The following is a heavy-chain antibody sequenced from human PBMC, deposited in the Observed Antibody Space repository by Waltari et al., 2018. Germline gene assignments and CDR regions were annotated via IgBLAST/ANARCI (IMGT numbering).Heavy chain of an antibody. Sequence: EVQLVESGGGSVQSGGSLTLSCEGSGFSVSKYAMRWVRQAPGKGLEWVSSITGDGDNTYDADSVRGRFTISRDNSKNTLSLQMNSLRAEDTATYYCAKVPYNDFWTGYFFFDLWGQGTLVSVSS. CDR3: AKVPYNDFWTGYFFFDL. CDR2: ITGDGDNT. D-gene: IGHD3-3*01. J-gene: IGHJ4*02. CDR1: GFSVSKYA. V-gene: IGHV3-23*04.